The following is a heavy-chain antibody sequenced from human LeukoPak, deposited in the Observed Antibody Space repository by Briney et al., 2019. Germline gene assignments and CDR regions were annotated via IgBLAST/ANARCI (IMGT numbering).Heavy chain of an antibody. CDR3: ARGSLRQQLVPGY. V-gene: IGHV1-8*01. Sequence: ASVKVSCKASGYTFTSYDINWVRQATGQGLEWMGWMNPNSGNTGYAQKFQGRVTMTRNASISTAYMELSSLRSEDTAVYYCARGSLRQQLVPGYWGQGTLVTVSS. D-gene: IGHD6-13*01. CDR1: GYTFTSYD. CDR2: MNPNSGNT. J-gene: IGHJ4*02.